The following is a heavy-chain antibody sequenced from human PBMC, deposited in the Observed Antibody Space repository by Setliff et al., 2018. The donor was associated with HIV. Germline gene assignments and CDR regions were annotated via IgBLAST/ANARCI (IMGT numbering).Heavy chain of an antibody. CDR3: ATDSGSPDAFDI. CDR2: INHSGST. D-gene: IGHD1-26*01. Sequence: PSETLSLTCAVYGGSFSGYYWSWIRQPPGKGLEWIGEINHSGSTNYNPALKSRVTISVDTSKNQFSLKLSSVTAADTAVYYCATDSGSPDAFDIWGQGTMVTVSS. CDR1: GGSFSGYY. J-gene: IGHJ3*02. V-gene: IGHV4-34*01.